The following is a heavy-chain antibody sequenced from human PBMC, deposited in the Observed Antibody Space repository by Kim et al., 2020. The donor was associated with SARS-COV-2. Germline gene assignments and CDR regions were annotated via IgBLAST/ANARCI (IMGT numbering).Heavy chain of an antibody. V-gene: IGHV3-23*01. J-gene: IGHJ6*02. CDR1: GFTFSSYA. CDR2: ISGSGGST. Sequence: GGSLRLSCAASGFTFSSYAMSWVRQAPGKGLEWVSAISGSGGSTYYADSVEGRFTISRDNSKNTLYLQMNSLRAEDTAVYYCANIKYYYYYGMDVWGQGTTVTVSS. CDR3: ANIKYYYYYGMDV.